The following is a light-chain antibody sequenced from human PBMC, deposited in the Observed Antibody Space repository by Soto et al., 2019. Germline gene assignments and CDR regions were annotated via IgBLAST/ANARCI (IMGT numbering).Light chain of an antibody. Sequence: QSALTQPASVSGSPGQSITISGTVTSSDFGGYNYVSWYQHHPGKAPKLIIYGVSDRPSGVSNRFSGSKSGNTASLTISGLQAEDEADYYCSSYTGRSTRVFGTGTKVTVL. CDR2: GVS. V-gene: IGLV2-14*01. J-gene: IGLJ1*01. CDR1: SSDFGGYNY. CDR3: SSYTGRSTRV.